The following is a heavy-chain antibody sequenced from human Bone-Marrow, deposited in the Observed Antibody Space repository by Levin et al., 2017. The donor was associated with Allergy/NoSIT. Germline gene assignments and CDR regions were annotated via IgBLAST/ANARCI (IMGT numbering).Heavy chain of an antibody. CDR1: GFTFSSYG. J-gene: IGHJ4*02. CDR3: AKDYLESSGGSAIRRGLDY. V-gene: IGHV3-30*18. Sequence: GGSLRLSCAASGFTFSSYGMHWVRQAPGKGLEWVAVISYDGSNKYYADSVKGRFTISRDNSKNTLYLQMNSLRAEDTAVYYCAKDYLESSGGSAIRRGLDYWGQGTLVTVSS. CDR2: ISYDGSNK. D-gene: IGHD2-15*01.